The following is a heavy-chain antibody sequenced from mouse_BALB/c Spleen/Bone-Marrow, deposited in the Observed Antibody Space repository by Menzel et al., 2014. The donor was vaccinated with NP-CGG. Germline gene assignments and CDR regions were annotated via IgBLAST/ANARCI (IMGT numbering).Heavy chain of an antibody. CDR1: GFNIKDTY. D-gene: IGHD1-1*01. CDR3: ARYNYGSSQFAY. Sequence: DVKLVESGAELVKPGASVKLSCTASGFNIKDTYMHWVKQRPEQGLEWIGRIDPANGNTKYDPKFQGKATITADTSSNTAYLQLSSLTSEDTAVYYCARYNYGSSQFAYWGQGTQVTVSA. J-gene: IGHJ3*01. V-gene: IGHV14-3*02. CDR2: IDPANGNT.